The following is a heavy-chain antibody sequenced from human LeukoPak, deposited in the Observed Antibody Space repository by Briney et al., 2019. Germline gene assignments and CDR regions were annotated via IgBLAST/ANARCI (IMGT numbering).Heavy chain of an antibody. Sequence: ASVKVSCKASGGTFSSYAISWVRQAPGQGLEWMGGIIPIFGTANYAQKFQGRATITADKSTSTAYMELSSLRSEDTAVYYCAGTRTTVTRGVYHYWGQGTLVTVSS. CDR2: IIPIFGTA. CDR1: GGTFSSYA. D-gene: IGHD4-17*01. V-gene: IGHV1-69*06. CDR3: AGTRTTVTRGVYHY. J-gene: IGHJ4*02.